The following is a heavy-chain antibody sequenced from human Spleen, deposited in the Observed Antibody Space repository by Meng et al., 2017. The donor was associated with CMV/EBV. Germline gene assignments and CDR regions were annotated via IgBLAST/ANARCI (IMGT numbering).Heavy chain of an antibody. D-gene: IGHD6-6*01. J-gene: IGHJ4*02. V-gene: IGHV1-18*01. Sequence: SCKASGYTFTNYGFSWVRQAPGQGLEWMGWISAYNGNTNYAQRLQGRVTMTTDTSTSTAYMELRSLRSDDTAVYYCARLDYSSSSCGYWGQGTLVTVSS. CDR3: ARLDYSSSSCGY. CDR2: ISAYNGNT. CDR1: GYTFTNYG.